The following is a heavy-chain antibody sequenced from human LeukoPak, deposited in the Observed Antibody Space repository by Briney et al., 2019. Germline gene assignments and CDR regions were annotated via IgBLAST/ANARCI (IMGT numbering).Heavy chain of an antibody. D-gene: IGHD6-13*01. Sequence: SETLSLTCTVSGYSISSGYYWGWIRQPPGKGLEWIGSIYHSGSTYYNPSLKSRVTISVDTSKNQFSLKLSSVTAADTAVYYCAKSYSSSWASLDYWGQGTLVTVSS. CDR1: GYSISSGYY. J-gene: IGHJ4*02. CDR3: AKSYSSSWASLDY. CDR2: IYHSGST. V-gene: IGHV4-38-2*02.